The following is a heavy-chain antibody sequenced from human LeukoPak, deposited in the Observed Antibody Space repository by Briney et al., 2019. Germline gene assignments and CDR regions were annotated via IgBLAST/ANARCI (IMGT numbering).Heavy chain of an antibody. CDR2: ISDDFGT. V-gene: IGHV3-23*01. CDR3: ARGNSGHCTGATCYALDY. Sequence: GGSLRLSCAASGFTFSSYAMSFLRRAPGKGLEWVSAISDDFGTYHADSVKGRFTISRDNSRNTLYLQMTSLRPEDTAVYYCARGNSGHCTGATCYALDYWGQGTLVTVSS. J-gene: IGHJ4*02. CDR1: GFTFSSYA. D-gene: IGHD2-2*01.